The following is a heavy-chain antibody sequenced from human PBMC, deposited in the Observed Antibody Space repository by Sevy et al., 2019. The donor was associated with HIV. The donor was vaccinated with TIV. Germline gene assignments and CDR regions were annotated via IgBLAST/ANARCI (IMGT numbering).Heavy chain of an antibody. D-gene: IGHD2-15*01. J-gene: IGHJ3*02. CDR3: AKRGYCSGGSCYRAFDI. CDR1: GFTFDDYA. CDR2: ISWNSGSI. V-gene: IGHV3-9*01. Sequence: GGSLRLSCAASGFTFDDYAMHWVRQAPGKGLEWVSGISWNSGSIGYADSGKGRFTISRDNAKNSLYLQMNSLRAEDTALYYCAKRGYCSGGSCYRAFDIWGQGTMVTVSS.